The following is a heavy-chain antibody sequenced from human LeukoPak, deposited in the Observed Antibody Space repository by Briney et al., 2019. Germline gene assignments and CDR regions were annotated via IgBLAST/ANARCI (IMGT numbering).Heavy chain of an antibody. CDR2: INPNSGGT. Sequence: APVKVSCKASGYTFTGYYMHWVRQAPGQGLEWMRWINPNSGGTNYAQKFQGWVTMTRDTSISTAYMELSRLRSDDTAVYYCARAYSSGDYAIDYWGQGTLVTVSS. CDR3: ARAYSSGDYAIDY. V-gene: IGHV1-2*04. D-gene: IGHD6-19*01. CDR1: GYTFTGYY. J-gene: IGHJ4*02.